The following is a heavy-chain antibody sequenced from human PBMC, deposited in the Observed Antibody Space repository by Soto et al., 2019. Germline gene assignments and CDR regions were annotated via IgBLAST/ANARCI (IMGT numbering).Heavy chain of an antibody. Sequence: GGSLRLSCAASGFTFSSYAMSWVRQAPGKGLEWVSATSGSGGSTYYADSVKGRFTISRDNSKNTLYLQMNSLRAEDTAVYYCAKEHMVRGVTASWTSWGQGTLVTVSS. V-gene: IGHV3-23*01. CDR1: GFTFSSYA. CDR2: TSGSGGST. D-gene: IGHD3-10*01. CDR3: AKEHMVRGVTASWTS. J-gene: IGHJ5*02.